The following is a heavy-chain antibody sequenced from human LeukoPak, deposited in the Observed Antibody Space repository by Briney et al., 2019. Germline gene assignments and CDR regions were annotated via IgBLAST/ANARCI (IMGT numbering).Heavy chain of an antibody. V-gene: IGHV3-74*01. Sequence: GGSLRLSCAASGFTFTNYWMHWVRQGQGKGLVWVSRINSDGSSRNYADSVKGRFTISRDNAKNTLYLQMNSLRAEDTAVYYCAKVVDDSSGYYPDYWGQGTLVTVSS. D-gene: IGHD3-22*01. CDR2: INSDGSSR. CDR1: GFTFTNYW. J-gene: IGHJ4*02. CDR3: AKVVDDSSGYYPDY.